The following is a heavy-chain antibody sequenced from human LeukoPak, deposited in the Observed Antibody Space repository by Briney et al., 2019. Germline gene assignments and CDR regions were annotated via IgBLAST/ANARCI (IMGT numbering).Heavy chain of an antibody. CDR1: GFTFSSYA. CDR3: AKGPGTAMVTPFDY. D-gene: IGHD5-18*01. V-gene: IGHV3-9*01. J-gene: IGHJ4*02. Sequence: PGGSLRLSCAASGFTFSSYAMSWVRQAPGKGLEWVSGISWNSGSIGYADSVKGRFTISRDNAKNSLYLQMNSLRAEDTALYYCAKGPGTAMVTPFDYWGQGTLVTVSS. CDR2: ISWNSGSI.